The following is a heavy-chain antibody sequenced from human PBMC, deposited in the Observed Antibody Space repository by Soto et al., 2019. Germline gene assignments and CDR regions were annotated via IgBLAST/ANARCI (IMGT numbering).Heavy chain of an antibody. Sequence: EVQLVLSGAEVKKPGESLRISCKGSGYSFTTYWISWVRQMPGKGLEWMGRIDPSDSYTNYSPSFQGHVTISADKSNSTAYLQWSSLKASDTAMYYCARHNVEMATIASLDIWGQGTMVTVSS. D-gene: IGHD5-12*01. CDR3: ARHNVEMATIASLDI. CDR1: GYSFTTYW. V-gene: IGHV5-10-1*01. J-gene: IGHJ3*02. CDR2: IDPSDSYT.